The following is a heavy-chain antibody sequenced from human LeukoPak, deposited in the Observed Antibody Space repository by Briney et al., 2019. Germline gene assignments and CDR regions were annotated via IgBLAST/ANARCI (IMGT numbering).Heavy chain of an antibody. J-gene: IGHJ3*02. CDR2: ISSSGNTI. CDR3: AGDPISGFGLYAFDI. Sequence: KAGGSLRLSCAASGFTFISYEMTWVRQAPGKGREWVSYISSSGNTIYYADSVKGRFTISRDNAKNSLYLQMNSLRAEDTATYYCAGDPISGFGLYAFDIWGQGTMVTVSS. CDR1: GFTFISYE. V-gene: IGHV3-48*03. D-gene: IGHD3-10*01.